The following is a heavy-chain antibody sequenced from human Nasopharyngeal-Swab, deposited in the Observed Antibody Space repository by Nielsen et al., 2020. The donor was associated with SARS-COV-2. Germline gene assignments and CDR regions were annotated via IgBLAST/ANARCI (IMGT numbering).Heavy chain of an antibody. Sequence: ASVKVSCKASGYTFTSYGISWVRQAPGQGLEWMGWISAYNGNTNYAQKLQGRVTMTTDTSTSTAYMELRSLRSEDTAVYYCARGYPTGYSSSWRPYYYYYMDVWGKGTTVTVSS. D-gene: IGHD6-13*01. J-gene: IGHJ6*03. CDR1: GYTFTSYG. CDR2: ISAYNGNT. V-gene: IGHV1-18*01. CDR3: ARGYPTGYSSSWRPYYYYYMDV.